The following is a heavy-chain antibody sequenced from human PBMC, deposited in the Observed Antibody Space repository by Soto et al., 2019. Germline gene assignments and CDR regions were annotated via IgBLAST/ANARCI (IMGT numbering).Heavy chain of an antibody. CDR2: IYPGDSET. J-gene: IGHJ5*02. D-gene: IGHD6-25*01. CDR3: ARGFTGSAGRFDP. CDR1: GYKFATYW. V-gene: IGHV5-51*01. Sequence: GESLKISCKGSGYKFATYWIAWVRQMPGRGLEWMGIIYPGDSETIYSSSFRGHVTISADKSLNTAYLQWDSLTASDSAIYYCARGFTGSAGRFDPWGQGTVVTVSS.